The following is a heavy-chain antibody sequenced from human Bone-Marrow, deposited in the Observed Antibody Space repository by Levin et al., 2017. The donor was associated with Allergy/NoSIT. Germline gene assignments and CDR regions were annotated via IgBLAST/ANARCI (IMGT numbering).Heavy chain of an antibody. V-gene: IGHV3-49*03. J-gene: IGHJ4*02. Sequence: GGSLRLSCTASGFTFDDHSMNWFRQAPGKGLEWIGFIRIRAYAATTEYAASVRGRFIISREDSKNIAYLQMNSLRIEDTAIYYCTRDRVRYSWKLGWFDYWGQGTPVTVSS. CDR3: TRDRVRYSWKLGWFDY. CDR2: IRIRAYAATT. D-gene: IGHD1-26*01. CDR1: GFTFDDHS.